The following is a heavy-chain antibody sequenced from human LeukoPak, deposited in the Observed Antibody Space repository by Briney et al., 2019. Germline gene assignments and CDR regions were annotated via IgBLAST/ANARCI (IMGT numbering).Heavy chain of an antibody. CDR2: ISGSGGST. J-gene: IGHJ5*02. V-gene: IGHV3-23*01. CDR3: ARGRNTIFGVVITPPGWFDP. D-gene: IGHD3-3*01. CDR1: GFTFSSYA. Sequence: GGSLRLSCAASGFTFSSYAMSWVRQAPGKGLEWVSAISGSGGSTYYADSVKGRFTISRDNSKNTLYLQMNSLRAEDTAVYYCARGRNTIFGVVITPPGWFDPWGQGTLVTVSS.